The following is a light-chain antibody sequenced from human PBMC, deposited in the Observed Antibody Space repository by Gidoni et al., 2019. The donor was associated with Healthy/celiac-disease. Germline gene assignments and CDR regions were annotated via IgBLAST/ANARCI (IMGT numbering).Light chain of an antibody. V-gene: IGKV3-11*01. J-gene: IGKJ5*01. CDR2: DAS. CDR1: QSVSSY. Sequence: EIVLTQSPATLSLSPGETATLSCRASQSVSSYLAWYQQKPGQAPRLLIYDASNRATGTPAMFSGSASGTYFTLTSSSLAPEDFAFYYCQQRSNWPPVTFGQGTRLEIK. CDR3: QQRSNWPPVT.